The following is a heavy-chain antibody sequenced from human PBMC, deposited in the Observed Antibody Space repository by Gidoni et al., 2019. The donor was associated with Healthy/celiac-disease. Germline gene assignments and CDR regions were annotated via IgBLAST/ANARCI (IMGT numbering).Heavy chain of an antibody. J-gene: IGHJ4*02. D-gene: IGHD3-3*01. V-gene: IGHV4-61*02. Sequence: SLKSRVTISVDTSKNQFSLKLSSVTAADTAVYYCARETYDFWIDYWGQGTLVTVSS. CDR3: ARETYDFWIDY.